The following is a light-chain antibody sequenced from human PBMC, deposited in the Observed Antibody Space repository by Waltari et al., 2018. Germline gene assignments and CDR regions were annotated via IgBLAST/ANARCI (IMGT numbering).Light chain of an antibody. CDR2: DVS. Sequence: QSALTQPPSASGSPGQSVTISCTGTSSDAGGYNFVSWYQQHPGKVPKLMIYDVSKRPSGVPDRFSGSKSGNTASLTVSGLQAGDEADYYCSSYAGSNNVFGTGTKVTVL. J-gene: IGLJ1*01. V-gene: IGLV2-8*01. CDR1: SSDAGGYNF. CDR3: SSYAGSNNV.